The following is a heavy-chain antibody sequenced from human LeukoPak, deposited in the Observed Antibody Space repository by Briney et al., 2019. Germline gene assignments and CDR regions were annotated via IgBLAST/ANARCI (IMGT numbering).Heavy chain of an antibody. CDR1: GYSISSGYY. CDR3: ARQGLFYYDSSGYSHFDY. J-gene: IGHJ4*02. Sequence: SETLSLTCAVSGYSISSGYYWGWIRQPPGKGLEWIGSIYHSGSTYYNPPLKSRVTISVDTSKNQFSLKLSSVTAADTAVYYCARQGLFYYDSSGYSHFDYWGQGTLVTVSS. D-gene: IGHD3-22*01. CDR2: IYHSGST. V-gene: IGHV4-38-2*01.